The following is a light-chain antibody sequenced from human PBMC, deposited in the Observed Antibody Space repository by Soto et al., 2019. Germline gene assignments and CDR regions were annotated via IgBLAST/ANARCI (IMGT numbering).Light chain of an antibody. CDR3: CSS. V-gene: IGLV2-11*01. CDR2: NVN. J-gene: IGLJ1*01. CDR1: SSDVGSYDY. Sequence: QSVLIQPPSVSGSPGQSVTISCTGTSSDVGSYDYVSWYQQHPGTVPKPMIYNVNTQPSGVPDRFSGSKSGNTASMTISGLPAEDEADYQCCSSFGTGTMVTVL.